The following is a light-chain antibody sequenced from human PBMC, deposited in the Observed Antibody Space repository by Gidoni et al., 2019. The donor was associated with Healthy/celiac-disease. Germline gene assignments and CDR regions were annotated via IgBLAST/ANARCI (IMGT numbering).Light chain of an antibody. CDR3: QAWDSSTVV. CDR1: KLGDKY. Sequence: HELTQPPSVSVSPGQTASITCTGDKLGDKYACWYQQQPGQSPVLVIYQASKRPPGIPERFSGSDSGNTATLTFSGTRAMDEADYYCQAWDSSTVVFGGGTKLTVL. J-gene: IGLJ2*01. CDR2: QAS. V-gene: IGLV3-1*01.